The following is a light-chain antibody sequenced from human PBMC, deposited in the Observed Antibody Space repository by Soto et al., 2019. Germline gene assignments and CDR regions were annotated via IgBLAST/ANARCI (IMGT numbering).Light chain of an antibody. Sequence: QSVLTQPASVSGAPGQSITISCTGTSIDVGGYDYVSWYQQHPGKAPKFMIYEVTNRPSGVSHRFSGSKSGNTASLTISGLQAEDEADYYCTSYPPTSTYVFGPGTKVTVL. CDR3: TSYPPTSTYV. CDR1: SIDVGGYDY. V-gene: IGLV2-14*01. CDR2: EVT. J-gene: IGLJ1*01.